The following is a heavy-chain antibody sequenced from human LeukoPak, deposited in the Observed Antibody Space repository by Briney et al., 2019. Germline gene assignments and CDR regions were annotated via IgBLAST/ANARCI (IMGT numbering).Heavy chain of an antibody. J-gene: IGHJ3*02. CDR3: ARDRSPDFWSGDYRDAFDI. Sequence: ASVKVSCKAFGYTFTSYGISWVRQAPGQGLEWMGWISGYNGNTNSAQKLQGRVSMITDTSTSTAYMELRSLRSDDTAVYYCARDRSPDFWSGDYRDAFDIWGQGTMVTVSS. V-gene: IGHV1-18*01. D-gene: IGHD3-3*01. CDR1: GYTFTSYG. CDR2: ISGYNGNT.